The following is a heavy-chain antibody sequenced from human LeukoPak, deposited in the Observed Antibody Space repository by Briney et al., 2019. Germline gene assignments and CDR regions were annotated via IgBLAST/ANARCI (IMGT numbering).Heavy chain of an antibody. CDR3: AKDLAYDSSDYHVIFDC. CDR2: ISGSGDRT. J-gene: IGHJ4*02. D-gene: IGHD3-22*01. CDR1: GFTFSTYA. Sequence: GGSLRLSCAASGFTFSTYAMSWVRLAPGKGLEWVSAISGSGDRTYHAGSVEGRFTTSRDNSKNTLYLQMNSLRAEDTAIYYCAKDLAYDSSDYHVIFDCWGQGTLVTVSS. V-gene: IGHV3-23*01.